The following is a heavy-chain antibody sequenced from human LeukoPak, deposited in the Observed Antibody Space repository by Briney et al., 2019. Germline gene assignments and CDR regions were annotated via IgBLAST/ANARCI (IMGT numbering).Heavy chain of an antibody. Sequence: PSETLSLTCTVSGGSLSSYYWSWIRQPPGKGLEWIGYIYYSGSAKYNPSLKSRVTISVDTSKNQFSLKLRSVTAGDTAVYYCARAPGIAAACTHFDFWGQGTLVTVSS. CDR3: ARAPGIAAACTHFDF. V-gene: IGHV4-59*01. J-gene: IGHJ4*02. CDR2: IYYSGSA. D-gene: IGHD6-13*01. CDR1: GGSLSSYY.